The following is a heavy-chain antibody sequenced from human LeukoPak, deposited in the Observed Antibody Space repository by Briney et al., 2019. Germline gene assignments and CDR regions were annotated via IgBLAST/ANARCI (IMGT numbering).Heavy chain of an antibody. Sequence: GGSLRLSCAASGFTFSSYAMHWVRQAPGKGLEWVAVISYDGSNKYYADSVKGRFTISRDNSKNTLYLQMNSLRAEDTAVYYCARESQAYYYGSGSPNYWGQGTLVTASS. J-gene: IGHJ4*02. CDR2: ISYDGSNK. D-gene: IGHD3-10*01. CDR1: GFTFSSYA. CDR3: ARESQAYYYGSGSPNY. V-gene: IGHV3-30*04.